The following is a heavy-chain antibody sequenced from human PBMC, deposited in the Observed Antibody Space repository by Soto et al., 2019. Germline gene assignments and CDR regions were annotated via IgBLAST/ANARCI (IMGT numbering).Heavy chain of an antibody. J-gene: IGHJ3*02. CDR2: VYYGGAIFYSGNI. CDR3: VRYDRINMKPYSPEGFHI. CDR1: GDSISSSNSH. Sequence: SETLSLTCTVSGDSISSSNSHWGWTRQPPGKGLEYIGSVYYGGAIFYSGNIYYNPSLKSRVTISVDTSKNQFSLRLSSVTAADTGVYYCVRYDRINMKPYSPEGFHIWGQGTMVTVSS. D-gene: IGHD3-3*02. V-gene: IGHV4-39*01.